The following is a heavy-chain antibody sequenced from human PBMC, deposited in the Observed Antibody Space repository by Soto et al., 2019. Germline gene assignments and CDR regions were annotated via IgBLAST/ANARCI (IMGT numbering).Heavy chain of an antibody. J-gene: IGHJ3*02. D-gene: IGHD3-22*01. CDR2: IKQDGSEK. V-gene: IGHV3-7*03. CDR3: ARVPHDSSGQDAFNI. Sequence: PGGSLRLSCAASGITFSSYWMSWVRQAPGKGLEWVANIKQDGSEKYYVDSVKVRFTISRDNAKNSLYLQMNSPRAEDTAVYYCARVPHDSSGQDAFNIWGQGTMVTVSS. CDR1: GITFSSYW.